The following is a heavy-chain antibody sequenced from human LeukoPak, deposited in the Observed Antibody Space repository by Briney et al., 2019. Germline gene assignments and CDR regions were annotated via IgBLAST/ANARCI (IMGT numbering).Heavy chain of an antibody. Sequence: PGGSLRLSYAASGFTFDDYGMTWVRQVAGKGLEWIAEINWIGDTTRYGDSVKGRFTISRDNAKNSLDLQINSLRVEDTAFYYCATNPPGRTYLQHWGHGTLVTVSS. D-gene: IGHD1-1*01. CDR1: GFTFDDYG. J-gene: IGHJ1*01. CDR2: INWIGDTT. V-gene: IGHV3-20*03. CDR3: ATNPPGRTYLQH.